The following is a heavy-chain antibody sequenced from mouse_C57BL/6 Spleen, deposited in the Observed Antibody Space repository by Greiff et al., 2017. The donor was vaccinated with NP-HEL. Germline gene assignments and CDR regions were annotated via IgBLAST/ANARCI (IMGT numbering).Heavy chain of an antibody. D-gene: IGHD1-1*01. J-gene: IGHJ3*01. CDR3: TGYYYGSSYLFAY. CDR2: VYPYNGGT. V-gene: IGHV1-36*01. Sequence: EVQLQQSGPVLVKPGPSVKISCKASGFTFTDYYMHWVKQSHGKSLEWIGLVYPYNGGTSYNQKFKGKATLTVDTSSSTAYMELNSLTSEDSAVYDCTGYYYGSSYLFAYWGQGTLVTVSA. CDR1: GFTFTDYY.